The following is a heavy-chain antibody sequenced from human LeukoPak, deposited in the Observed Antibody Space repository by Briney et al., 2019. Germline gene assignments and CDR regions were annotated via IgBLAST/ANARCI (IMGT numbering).Heavy chain of an antibody. CDR1: GFTFSSYG. Sequence: GGSLRLSCAASGFTFSSYGMHWIRQAPGKGLEWVAVVRKVGTTVYIDSVKGRFTISRDTSKNTLNLQMNSLRAEDTAVYYCAREGEKGDGYNHGFDYWGQGTLVTVSS. CDR2: VRKVGTT. J-gene: IGHJ4*02. CDR3: AREGEKGDGYNHGFDY. V-gene: IGHV3-53*01. D-gene: IGHD5-24*01.